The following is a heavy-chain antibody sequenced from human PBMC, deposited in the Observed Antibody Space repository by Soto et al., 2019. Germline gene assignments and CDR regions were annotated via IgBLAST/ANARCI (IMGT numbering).Heavy chain of an antibody. CDR2: IHYSGRT. CDR1: GDSVSSNDYY. CDR3: ASQGVTIFGEIIGNHYFYGMDV. D-gene: IGHD3-3*01. V-gene: IGHV4-39*01. Sequence: QLQLQESGPGLVKPSETLSVTCTVSGDSVSSNDYYWGWIRQPPGKGLEWIGSIHYSGRTYHNPSRRSRVTISVDTSKNHVSLRLTSVTAADAAVYYCASQGVTIFGEIIGNHYFYGMDVWGQGTIVTVSS. J-gene: IGHJ6*02.